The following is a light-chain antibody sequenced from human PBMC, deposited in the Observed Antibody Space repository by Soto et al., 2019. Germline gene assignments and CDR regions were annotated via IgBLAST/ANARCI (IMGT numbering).Light chain of an antibody. CDR1: QSINNY. J-gene: IGKJ4*01. V-gene: IGKV1-39*01. Sequence: DIQMTQSPSSLSASVGDRVTITCRASQSINNYLNWYQQKPGKAPKLLIYSASSLQSGVPSRFSGSGSGTDFTLTIAGLQPEDSASYFCQQSITAPLTCGGGTKVEIK. CDR3: QQSITAPLT. CDR2: SAS.